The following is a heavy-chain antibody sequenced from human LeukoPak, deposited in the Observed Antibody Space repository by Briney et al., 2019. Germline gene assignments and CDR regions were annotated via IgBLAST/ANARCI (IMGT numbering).Heavy chain of an antibody. J-gene: IGHJ4*02. D-gene: IGHD2-21*01. CDR3: ARSVHISAPFDV. CDR2: IYHIGST. CDR1: GYSISSGYY. V-gene: IGHV4-38-2*02. Sequence: SETLSLTCTVSGYSISSGYYWGWIRQSPGKGLEWIGSIYHIGSTYYNPSLKSRVTISVDTSKNQFSLKLNSVTAADTAVYYCARSVHISAPFDVWGQGTLVTVSS.